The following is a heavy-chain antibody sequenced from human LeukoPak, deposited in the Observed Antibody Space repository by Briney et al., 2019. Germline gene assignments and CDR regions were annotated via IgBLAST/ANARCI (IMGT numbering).Heavy chain of an antibody. CDR1: GYTFTGYY. Sequence: ASVKVSCKASGYTFTGYYIHWVRQAPGQGLEWMGWINPNNDGADYAQKFQGRVTMTRDTSISTVYMELRRLTSDDTAVYYCARDAPGYCSTTSCYPHDWGQGTLVTVSS. J-gene: IGHJ4*02. CDR2: INPNNDGA. D-gene: IGHD2-2*01. CDR3: ARDAPGYCSTTSCYPHD. V-gene: IGHV1-2*02.